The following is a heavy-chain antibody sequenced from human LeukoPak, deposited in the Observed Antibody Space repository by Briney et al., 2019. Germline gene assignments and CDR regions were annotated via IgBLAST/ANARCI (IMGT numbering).Heavy chain of an antibody. CDR1: GFTFSEYY. J-gene: IGHJ5*02. CDR2: ISGGGTMI. V-gene: IGHV3-11*01. Sequence: GGSLRLSWAASGFTFSEYYMTWIRQAPGKGLEWISYISGGGTMIYYADSVRGQFTISRDNAKKSLYLQMNSLRAEDKAVYYCARVQKGIAAAGTGGGWFEPWGQGTLVTASA. D-gene: IGHD6-13*01. CDR3: ARVQKGIAAAGTGGGWFEP.